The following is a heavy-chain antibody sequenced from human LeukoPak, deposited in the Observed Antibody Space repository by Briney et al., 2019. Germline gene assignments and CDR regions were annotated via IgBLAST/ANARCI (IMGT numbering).Heavy chain of an antibody. CDR2: IYYGGST. J-gene: IGHJ3*02. CDR1: GGSVSSGSYY. CDR3: ASKGYDDGSGFYPDAFDI. D-gene: IGHD3-22*01. Sequence: PSETLSLTCTVSGGSVSSGSYYWSWIRQPPGKGLEWIGYIYYGGSTNYNPSLKSRVTISLDTSKNQFSLKLSSVTAADTAVYYCASKGYDDGSGFYPDAFDIWGQGTMVTVSS. V-gene: IGHV4-61*01.